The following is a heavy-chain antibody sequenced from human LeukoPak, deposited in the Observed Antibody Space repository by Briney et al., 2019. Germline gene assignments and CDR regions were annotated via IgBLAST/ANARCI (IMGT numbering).Heavy chain of an antibody. CDR1: TYSFTSYW. Sequence: GEPLKISCQASTYSFTSYWIGWVRQLPGKGLEWMGIIYPGDSDTRYNPSFQGQVTISADRSISTAYVQWSSLKASDTAMYYCARRVRGFGTWYFDLWGRGTLVTVSS. CDR3: ARRVRGFGTWYFDL. J-gene: IGHJ2*01. D-gene: IGHD3-10*01. V-gene: IGHV5-51*01. CDR2: IYPGDSDT.